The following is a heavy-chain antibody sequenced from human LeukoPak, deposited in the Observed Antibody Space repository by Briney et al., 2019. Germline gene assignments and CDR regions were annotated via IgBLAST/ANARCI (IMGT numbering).Heavy chain of an antibody. CDR1: GFTFSSYW. D-gene: IGHD5-18*01. J-gene: IGHJ4*02. Sequence: PGGSLRLSCAASGFTFSSYWMSWVRQAPGKGLEWVANIKQDGSEKYYVDSVKGRFTISRDNAKNSLYLQMNSLRAEDTAVYYCARVVSGYSYGPSGLDYWGQGTLVTVSS. V-gene: IGHV3-7*01. CDR3: ARVVSGYSYGPSGLDY. CDR2: IKQDGSEK.